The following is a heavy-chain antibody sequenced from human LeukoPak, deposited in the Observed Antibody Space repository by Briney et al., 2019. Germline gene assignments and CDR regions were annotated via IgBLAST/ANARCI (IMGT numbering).Heavy chain of an antibody. Sequence: SETLSLTCTVSGGSISSSSYYWGWIRQPPGKGLEWIGSIYYSGSTYYNPSLKSRVTISVDTSKNQFSLKLSSVTAADTAVYYCARHQTGTTDYWGQGTLVAVSS. D-gene: IGHD1-7*01. V-gene: IGHV4-39*01. CDR3: ARHQTGTTDY. J-gene: IGHJ4*02. CDR1: GGSISSSSYY. CDR2: IYYSGST.